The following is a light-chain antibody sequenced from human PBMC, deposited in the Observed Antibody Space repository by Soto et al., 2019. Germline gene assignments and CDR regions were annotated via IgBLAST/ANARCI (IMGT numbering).Light chain of an antibody. CDR3: AAWDDSLSWV. V-gene: IGLV1-44*01. CDR2: SNN. Sequence: QSVLTQPPSASGTPGQRVTISCSGSSSNIGSNTVNWYQQLPGTAPKHLIFSNNQRPSGVPDRFPGSKSGTSASLAICGLQPEDEADYYCAAWDDSLSWVFGGGTKLTVL. CDR1: SSNIGSNT. J-gene: IGLJ3*02.